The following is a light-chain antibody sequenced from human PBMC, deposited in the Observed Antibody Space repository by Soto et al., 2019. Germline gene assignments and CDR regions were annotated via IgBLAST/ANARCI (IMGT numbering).Light chain of an antibody. CDR3: MQTFQTAT. CDR2: LGS. V-gene: IGKV2-28*01. J-gene: IGKJ1*01. Sequence: DIVMTQSPLSLPVTPGEPASISCRSSQSLLHSDGYNYLDWYLQKPGQSPQLLIYLGSNRASGXXDXXXXXXXXXXXXLKISRVEAEDVGVYYCMQTFQTATFGQGTKVEIK. CDR1: QSLLHSDGYNY.